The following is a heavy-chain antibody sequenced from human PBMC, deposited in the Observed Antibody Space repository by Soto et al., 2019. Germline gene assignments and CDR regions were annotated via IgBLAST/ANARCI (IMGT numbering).Heavy chain of an antibody. D-gene: IGHD6-13*01. V-gene: IGHV3-9*01. CDR3: AKDPVRIAAAGTLAPFDY. CDR1: GFTFDDYA. J-gene: IGHJ4*02. Sequence: PGGSLRLSCAASGFTFDDYAMHWVRQAPGKGLEWVSGISWNSGSIGYADSVKGRFTISRDNAKNSLYLQMNSLGAEDTALYYCAKDPVRIAAAGTLAPFDYWGQGTLVTVSS. CDR2: ISWNSGSI.